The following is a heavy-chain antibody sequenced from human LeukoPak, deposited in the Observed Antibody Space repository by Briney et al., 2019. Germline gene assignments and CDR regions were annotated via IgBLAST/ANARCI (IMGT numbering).Heavy chain of an antibody. J-gene: IGHJ4*02. D-gene: IGHD3-16*01. CDR1: GLSFSNYW. Sequence: GGSLRLSCAVSGLSFSNYWMHWVRQAPGKGLVCGARTNLHGTTVVYADSVKGRFTISGDNAKNTLFLQMNSLRAEDTAVYYCASAYTYVRLGDHWGQGTLVTVSS. V-gene: IGHV3-74*01. CDR3: ASAYTYVRLGDH. CDR2: TNLHGTTV.